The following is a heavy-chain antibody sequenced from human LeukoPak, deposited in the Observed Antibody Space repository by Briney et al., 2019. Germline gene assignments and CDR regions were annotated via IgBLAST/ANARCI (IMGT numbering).Heavy chain of an antibody. CDR2: IKQDGSQK. CDR1: GFTLGNFW. J-gene: IGHJ4*02. D-gene: IGHD3-22*01. Sequence: GGSLSLSCALSGFTLGNFWMRWVRHAPGEGLGWVANIKQDGSQKYYVDSEKGRCTISRDNAKHSPYLHMNSLRAEDTAVYYCARDYASRYYDRSGYGYFDDWGQGTLVTVSS. V-gene: IGHV3-7*01. CDR3: ARDYASRYYDRSGYGYFDD.